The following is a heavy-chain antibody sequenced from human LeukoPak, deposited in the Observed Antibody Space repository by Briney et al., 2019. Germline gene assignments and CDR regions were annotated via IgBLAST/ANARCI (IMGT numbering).Heavy chain of an antibody. CDR1: EFTFNSAW. Sequence: GGSLRLSCTASEFTFNSAWMNWVRQAPGKGLEWVSYISISSSTIYYADSVKGRFTISRDNAKNSLYLQMNSLRDEDTAVYYCARGETAVTSYLHFWGQGTLVTVSS. V-gene: IGHV3-48*02. CDR3: ARGETAVTSYLHF. D-gene: IGHD4-17*01. CDR2: ISISSSTI. J-gene: IGHJ4*02.